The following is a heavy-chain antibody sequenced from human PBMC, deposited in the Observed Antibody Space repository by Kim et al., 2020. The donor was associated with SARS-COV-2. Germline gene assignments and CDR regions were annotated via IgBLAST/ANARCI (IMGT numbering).Heavy chain of an antibody. CDR2: INHSGST. V-gene: IGHV4-34*01. CDR1: GGSFSGYY. D-gene: IGHD5-18*01. J-gene: IGHJ5*02. Sequence: SETLSLTCAVYGGSFSGYYWGWIRQPPGKGLEWIGEINHSGSTNYNPSLKSRVTISVDTSKNQFSLKLSSVTAADTAVYYCAMVDTARTFDPWGQGTLVTVSS. CDR3: AMVDTARTFDP.